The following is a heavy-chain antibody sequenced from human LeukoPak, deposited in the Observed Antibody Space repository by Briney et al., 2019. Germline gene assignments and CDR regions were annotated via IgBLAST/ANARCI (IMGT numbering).Heavy chain of an antibody. CDR1: GYTFTIYD. V-gene: IGHV1-8*01. CDR3: AINDNSRRYFQY. J-gene: IGHJ1*01. CDR2: MNPNSGNT. Sequence: ASVKVSCKASGYTFTIYDINWVRQATGQGLEWMGWMNPNSGNTGYAQKFQGRVTMTRNTSISTAYMELSSLRSEDTAVYYCAINDNSRRYFQYWGQGTLVTVSS. D-gene: IGHD1-26*01.